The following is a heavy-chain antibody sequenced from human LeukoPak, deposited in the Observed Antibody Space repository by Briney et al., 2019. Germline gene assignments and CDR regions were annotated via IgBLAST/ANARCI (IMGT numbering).Heavy chain of an antibody. CDR3: AKASLLRRAFDI. D-gene: IGHD2-15*01. CDR2: IRYDGSNK. Sequence: PGGSLRLSCAASGFTFSSYGMHWVRQAPGKGLVWVAFIRYDGSNKYYADSVKGRFTISRDNSKNTLYLQMNSLRAEDTAVYYCAKASLLRRAFDIWGQGTMVTVSS. V-gene: IGHV3-30*02. CDR1: GFTFSSYG. J-gene: IGHJ3*02.